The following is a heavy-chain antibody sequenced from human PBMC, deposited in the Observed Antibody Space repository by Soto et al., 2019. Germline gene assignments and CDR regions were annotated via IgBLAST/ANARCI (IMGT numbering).Heavy chain of an antibody. CDR1: GFPFGYYW. CDR3: ARGNVANYFEP. V-gene: IGHV3-7*01. CDR2: IKMDASEK. J-gene: IGHJ5*02. Sequence: GGSLRLSCVASGFPFGYYWMSWVRQAPGKGLEWLATIKMDASEKKYVDSVKGRFTMSRDNAKNSLYLQMDSLRTEDTAVYYCARGNVANYFEPWGQGTLVTVSS. D-gene: IGHD1-7*01.